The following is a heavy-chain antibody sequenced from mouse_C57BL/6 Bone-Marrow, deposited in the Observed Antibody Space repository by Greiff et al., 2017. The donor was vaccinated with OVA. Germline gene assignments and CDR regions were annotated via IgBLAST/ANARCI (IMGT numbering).Heavy chain of an antibody. Sequence: EVQLVESGGGLVKPGGSLKLSCAASGFTFSDYGMHWVRQAPEKGLEWVAYISSGSSTIYYADTVKGRFTISRDNAKNTLFLQMTSLRSEDTAMYYCARLPHLAYWGQGTLVTVSA. V-gene: IGHV5-17*01. D-gene: IGHD5-5*01. J-gene: IGHJ3*01. CDR3: ARLPHLAY. CDR2: ISSGSSTI. CDR1: GFTFSDYG.